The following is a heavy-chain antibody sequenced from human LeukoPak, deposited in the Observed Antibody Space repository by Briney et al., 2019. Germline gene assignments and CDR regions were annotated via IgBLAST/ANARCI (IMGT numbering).Heavy chain of an antibody. CDR2: ITGSSTYI. D-gene: IGHD3-10*01. CDR1: GFTFSSYS. Sequence: PGGSLRLSCAASGFTFSSYSMSWVRQAPGKGLEWVSSITGSSTYIFYADSLKGRFTISRDNAKKSLYLHMNSLRAEDTAVYCWARVGGITLALAPRPFPGYNYYNMVGWGKGTNVTVSS. V-gene: IGHV3-21*01. CDR3: ARVGGITLALAPRPFPGYNYYNMVG. J-gene: IGHJ6*03.